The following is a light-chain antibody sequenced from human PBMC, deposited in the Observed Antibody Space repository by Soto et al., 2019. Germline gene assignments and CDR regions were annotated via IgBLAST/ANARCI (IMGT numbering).Light chain of an antibody. CDR1: SSNIGAGYD. J-gene: IGLJ1*01. CDR2: GNS. Sequence: QSVLTQPPSVSGAPGQRVTISCTGSSSNIGAGYDVHWYQQLPGTAPKLLISGNSNRPSGVPDRFSGSKSGTSASLAITGLQAEDEADYYCQSYDSSLSDRVFGTGTKLTVL. CDR3: QSYDSSLSDRV. V-gene: IGLV1-40*01.